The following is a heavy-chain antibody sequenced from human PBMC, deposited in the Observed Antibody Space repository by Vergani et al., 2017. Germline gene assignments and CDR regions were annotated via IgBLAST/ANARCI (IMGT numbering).Heavy chain of an antibody. D-gene: IGHD2/OR15-2a*01. CDR1: GFTFSSYG. CDR2: IWYDGSNK. CDR3: ARGGDSTNSFDI. V-gene: IGHV3-33*01. J-gene: IGHJ3*02. Sequence: QVQLVESGGGVVQPGRSLRLSCAASGFTFSSYGMHWVRQAPGKGLEWVAVIWYDGSNKYYADSVKGRVTISRDNSKNTLYLQMNSLRAEDTAVYYCARGGDSTNSFDIWGQGTMVTVSS.